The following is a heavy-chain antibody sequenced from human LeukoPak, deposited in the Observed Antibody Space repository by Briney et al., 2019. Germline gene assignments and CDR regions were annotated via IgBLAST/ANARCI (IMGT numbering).Heavy chain of an antibody. V-gene: IGHV1-46*01. J-gene: IGHJ4*02. CDR2: INPSGGST. D-gene: IGHD3-10*01. CDR3: ARDPVEYGSGSHLVANYFDY. CDR1: GYTFISYY. Sequence: ASVKVSCKASGYTFISYYMHWVRQAPGQGLEWMGIINPSGGSTSYAQKFQGRVTMTRDTSTSTVYMELSSLRSEDTAVYYCARDPVEYGSGSHLVANYFDYWGQGTLVTVSS.